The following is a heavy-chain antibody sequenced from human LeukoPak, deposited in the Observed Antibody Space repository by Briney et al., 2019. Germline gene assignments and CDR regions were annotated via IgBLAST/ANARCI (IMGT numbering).Heavy chain of an antibody. Sequence: SETLSLTCTVSGGSISSSSYYWGWIRQPPGTGLEWIGSIYYSGSTYYNPSLKSRVTISVDTSKNQFSLKLSSVTAADTAVYYCARHRLTSDFWSGYEARGEPNWFDPWGQGTLVTVSS. V-gene: IGHV4-39*01. CDR2: IYYSGST. CDR1: GGSISSSSYY. J-gene: IGHJ5*02. CDR3: ARHRLTSDFWSGYEARGEPNWFDP. D-gene: IGHD3-3*01.